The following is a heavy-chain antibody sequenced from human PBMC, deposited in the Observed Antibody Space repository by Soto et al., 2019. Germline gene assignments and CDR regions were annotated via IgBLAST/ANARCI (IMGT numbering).Heavy chain of an antibody. CDR1: GFTFSSYG. D-gene: IGHD3-10*01. J-gene: IGHJ3*02. V-gene: IGHV3-30*18. CDR3: AKIIESWAFKDAFDI. Sequence: GGSLRLSCAASGFTFSSYGMHWVRQAPGKGLEWVAVISYDGSNKYYADSVKGRFTISRDNSKNTLYLQMNSLRAEDTAVYYCAKIIESWAFKDAFDIWGQGTMVTVSS. CDR2: ISYDGSNK.